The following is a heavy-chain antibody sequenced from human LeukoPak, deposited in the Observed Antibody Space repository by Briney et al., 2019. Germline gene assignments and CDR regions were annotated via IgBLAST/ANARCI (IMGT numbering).Heavy chain of an antibody. CDR1: GGSFSSYY. V-gene: IGHV4-34*01. Sequence: SSETLSLTCAVYGGSFSSYYWSWIRQSPGKELEWIAEINHRGDTNYNPSVKSRVTISVDTSKNQFSLKVTSLTAADTAVYYCARGPTISETGYFDYWGQGTLVTVSS. D-gene: IGHD1-1*01. CDR2: INHRGDT. CDR3: ARGPTISETGYFDY. J-gene: IGHJ4*03.